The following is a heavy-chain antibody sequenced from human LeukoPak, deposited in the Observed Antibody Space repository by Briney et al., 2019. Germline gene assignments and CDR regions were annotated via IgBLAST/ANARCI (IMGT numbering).Heavy chain of an antibody. CDR1: GYTFTSYG. V-gene: IGHV1-18*01. D-gene: IGHD6-19*01. J-gene: IGHJ6*02. CDR3: ASIAVAGTYYYYGMDV. CDR2: ISAYNGNT. Sequence: GASVKVSCKASGYTFTSYGISWVRQAPGQGLEWMAWISAYNGNTNYAQKLQGRVTMTTDTSTSTAYMELRSLRSDDTAVYYCASIAVAGTYYYYGMDVWGQGTTVTVSS.